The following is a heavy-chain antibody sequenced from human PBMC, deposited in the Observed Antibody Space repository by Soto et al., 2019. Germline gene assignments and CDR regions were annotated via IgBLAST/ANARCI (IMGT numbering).Heavy chain of an antibody. CDR2: IIPIFGTA. D-gene: IGHD3-22*01. V-gene: IGHV1-69*13. CDR1: GGTFSSYA. CDR3: ARSPPPLYYYDSSGYYPYHV. Sequence: SVKVSCKASGGTFSSYAISWVRQAPGQGLEWMGGIIPIFGTANYAQKFQGRVTITADESTSTAYMELSSLRSEDTAVYYCARSPPPLYYYDSSGYYPYHVWGQGTTVTVSS. J-gene: IGHJ6*02.